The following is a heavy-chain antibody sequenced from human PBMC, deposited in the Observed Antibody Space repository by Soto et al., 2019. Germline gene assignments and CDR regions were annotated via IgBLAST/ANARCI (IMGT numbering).Heavy chain of an antibody. V-gene: IGHV2-5*02. CDR1: GFSLSTSGVG. J-gene: IGHJ6*02. CDR2: IYRDDDK. CDR3: ARNYDSSGTFPYYGMDV. Sequence: QITLKESGPTLVKPTQTLTLTCTFSGFSLSTSGVGVGWIRQPPGKALEWLALIYRDDDKRYSPSLKSRLTITKDTSKNQVVLTMTNMDPVDTATYYCARNYDSSGTFPYYGMDVWGQGTTVTVSS. D-gene: IGHD3-22*01.